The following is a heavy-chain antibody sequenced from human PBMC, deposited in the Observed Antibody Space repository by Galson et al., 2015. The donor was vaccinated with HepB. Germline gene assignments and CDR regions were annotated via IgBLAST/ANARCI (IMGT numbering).Heavy chain of an antibody. J-gene: IGHJ4*02. Sequence: SLRLSCAASGFTFSSYWMSWVRQAPGKGLEWVANIKQDGSEKYYVDSVKGRFTISRDNAKNSLYLQMNSLRAEDTAVYYCARATWFGEPRGPFDYWGQGTLVTVSS. CDR2: IKQDGSEK. D-gene: IGHD3-10*01. CDR3: ARATWFGEPRGPFDY. CDR1: GFTFSSYW. V-gene: IGHV3-7*01.